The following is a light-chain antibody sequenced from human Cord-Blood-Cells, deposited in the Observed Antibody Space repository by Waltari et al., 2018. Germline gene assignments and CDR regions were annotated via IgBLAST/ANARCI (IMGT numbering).Light chain of an antibody. J-gene: IGKJ2*01. CDR3: QQYYSTPYT. CDR1: QSVLYSPNNKNY. CDR2: WAS. V-gene: IGKV4-1*01. Sequence: DIVMTQSPDSLAVSLGERATINCKSSQSVLYSPNNKNYLAWYQQKPRHAPKLLIYWASTRESGVPDRFSGSGSGTDFTLTISSLQAEDVAVYYCQQYYSTPYTFGQGTKLEIK.